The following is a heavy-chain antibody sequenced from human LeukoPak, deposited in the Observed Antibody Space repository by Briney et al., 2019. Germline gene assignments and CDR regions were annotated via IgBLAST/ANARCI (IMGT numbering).Heavy chain of an antibody. Sequence: SETLSLTCTVSGGSISSSSYYWGWIRQPPGKGLEWIGSIYYSGSTYYNPSLKSRVTISVDTSKNQFSLKLSSVTAADTAVYYCARHLYVSGSPFDYWGQGPLVTVSS. D-gene: IGHD3-10*01. CDR3: ARHLYVSGSPFDY. J-gene: IGHJ4*02. CDR2: IYYSGST. V-gene: IGHV4-39*01. CDR1: GGSISSSSYY.